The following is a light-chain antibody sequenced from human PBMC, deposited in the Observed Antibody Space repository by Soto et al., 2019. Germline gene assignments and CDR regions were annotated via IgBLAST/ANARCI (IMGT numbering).Light chain of an antibody. Sequence: EMVMPQYRATLYMSPGESVRLFCRASQSVSNNLVWYQQKPGQAPRLLMYGSSIRATGIPARFSGSGSGTEFTLTISSLQSEDFAVYYCQQHNNWPPITFGQGTRLEI. CDR3: QQHNNWPPIT. CDR2: GSS. CDR1: QSVSNN. V-gene: IGKV3-15*01. J-gene: IGKJ5*01.